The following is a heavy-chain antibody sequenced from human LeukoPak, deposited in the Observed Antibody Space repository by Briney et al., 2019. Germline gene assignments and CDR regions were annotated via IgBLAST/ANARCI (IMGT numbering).Heavy chain of an antibody. CDR3: AAGTAADF. Sequence: GGPLRLSCVVSGIPFSDYYMNWIRQAPGKGLEWISYISSSSSYTDYADSVKGRFTISRDNAKSALYLQMNSLRLEDTAVYYCAAGTAADFWGQGTLVTVSS. CDR1: GIPFSDYY. V-gene: IGHV3-11*03. D-gene: IGHD6-13*01. J-gene: IGHJ4*02. CDR2: ISSSSSYT.